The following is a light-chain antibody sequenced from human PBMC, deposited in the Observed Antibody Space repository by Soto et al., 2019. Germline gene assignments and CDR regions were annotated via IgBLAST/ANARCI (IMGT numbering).Light chain of an antibody. CDR1: QSVSSSY. CDR3: HQYVSSPRT. Sequence: EIVLTQSPGTLSLSPGERATLSCRASQSVSSSYLAWYQQKPGQAPRLLIYGASSRATGIPDRFSGSGSGTDFTLTISRLEPEDFVVYYCHQYVSSPRTFGQGTKVEIK. J-gene: IGKJ1*01. CDR2: GAS. V-gene: IGKV3-20*01.